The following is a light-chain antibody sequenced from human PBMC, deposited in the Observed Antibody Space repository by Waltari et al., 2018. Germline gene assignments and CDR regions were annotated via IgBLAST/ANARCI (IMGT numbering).Light chain of an antibody. CDR2: DVS. CDR1: SSAIGACNF. J-gene: IGLJ2*01. V-gene: IGLV2-14*01. Sequence: QSGLTQPASVSGSPGQSITISCAATSSAIGACNFISWYQQRPGKAPELLVYDVSHRPSGVSTRFSGSKSDNTAALTISGLQAEDEAVYYCSSFSSSTAGIFGGGTKVTVL. CDR3: SSFSSSTAGI.